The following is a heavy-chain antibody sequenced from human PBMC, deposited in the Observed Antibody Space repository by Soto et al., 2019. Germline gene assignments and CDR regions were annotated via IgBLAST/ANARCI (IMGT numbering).Heavy chain of an antibody. V-gene: IGHV3-7*03. CDR3: ARGMSTPGVDF. CDR2: INEDGTGK. Sequence: GESLKISCAASGFTFSMYWMTWVRQAPGKGLEWVANINEDGTGKSYVDSVKGRFTISRDNAKNSLYLQMNSLRAEDTAVYFCARGMSTPGVDFWGQGTLVTVSS. CDR1: GFTFSMYW. D-gene: IGHD2-15*01. J-gene: IGHJ4*02.